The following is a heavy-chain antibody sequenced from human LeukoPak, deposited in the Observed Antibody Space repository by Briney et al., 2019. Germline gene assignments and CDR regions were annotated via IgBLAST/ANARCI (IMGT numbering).Heavy chain of an antibody. V-gene: IGHV3-13*01. CDR3: ARLREIPVFGVVTKSTSYFDY. Sequence: GGSLRLSCAASGFTFSSYDMHWVRQATGKGLEWVSAIGTAGDTYYPGSVKGRFTISRENAKNSLYLQMNSLRAGDTAVYYCARLREIPVFGVVTKSTSYFDYWGQGTLVTVSS. D-gene: IGHD3-3*01. J-gene: IGHJ4*02. CDR2: IGTAGDT. CDR1: GFTFSSYD.